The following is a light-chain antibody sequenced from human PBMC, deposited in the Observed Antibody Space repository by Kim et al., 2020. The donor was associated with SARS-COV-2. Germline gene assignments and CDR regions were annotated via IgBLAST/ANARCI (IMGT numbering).Light chain of an antibody. CDR2: YDS. V-gene: IGLV3-21*04. CDR3: QVWDSSSPNWV. CDR1: NIGSKS. J-gene: IGLJ3*02. Sequence: AQGKTARITCGGNNIGSKSVHWYQQKPGQAPVLVIYYDSDRPSGIPERFSGSNSGNTATLTISRVEAGDEADYYCQVWDSSSPNWVFGGGTQLTVL.